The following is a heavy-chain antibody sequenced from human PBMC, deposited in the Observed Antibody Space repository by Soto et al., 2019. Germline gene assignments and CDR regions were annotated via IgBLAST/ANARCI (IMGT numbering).Heavy chain of an antibody. Sequence: SETLSLTCTVSGGSISSYYWSWIRQPPGKGLEWIGYIYYSGSTNYNPSLKSRVTISVDTSKNQFSLKLSSVTAADTAVYYCARVVAYYYYYMDVWGKGTTVTVSS. V-gene: IGHV4-59*01. CDR2: IYYSGST. CDR3: ARVVAYYYYYMDV. J-gene: IGHJ6*03. CDR1: GGSISSYY.